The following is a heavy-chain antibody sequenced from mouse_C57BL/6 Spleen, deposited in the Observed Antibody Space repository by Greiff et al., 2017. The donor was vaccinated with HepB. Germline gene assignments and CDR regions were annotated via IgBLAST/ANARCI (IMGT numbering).Heavy chain of an antibody. CDR3: TRRVGYYVGY. Sequence: VQLQESGAALVRPGASVTLSCKASGYTFTDYEMHWVKQTPVHGLEWIGAIDPETGGTAYNQKFKGTAILTADKSSSTAYMELRSLTSEDSAVDYCTRRVGYYVGYWGQGTTLTVSS. D-gene: IGHD2-3*01. CDR1: GYTFTDYE. V-gene: IGHV1-15*01. J-gene: IGHJ2*01. CDR2: IDPETGGT.